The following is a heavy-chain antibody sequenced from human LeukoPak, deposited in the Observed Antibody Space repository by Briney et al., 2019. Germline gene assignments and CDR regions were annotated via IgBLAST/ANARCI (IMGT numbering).Heavy chain of an antibody. CDR3: ARSLPYGTTWYGRSDF. D-gene: IGHD6-13*01. J-gene: IGHJ4*02. CDR1: GFPFNAYG. V-gene: IGHV3-7*03. Sequence: GGSLRLSCAASGFPFNAYGMTWVRKAPGKGLEWVANIRQDGGTKYYVDSVKGRFTNSRDNAMNSLYLQMNRVRAEDTAIYYCARSLPYGTTWYGRSDFWGQGTLVTVSS. CDR2: IRQDGGTK.